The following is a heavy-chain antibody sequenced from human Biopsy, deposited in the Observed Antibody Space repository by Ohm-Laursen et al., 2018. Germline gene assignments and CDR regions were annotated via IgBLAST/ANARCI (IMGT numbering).Heavy chain of an antibody. V-gene: IGHV4-59*08. Sequence: GTLSLTCTVSGDSINSSYWSWIRQPPGKGLEWIGFISNSGNTNYNPSLKSRVTISVDTSKNQISLKLGSVTVANTAVFYCARRGSGGRSFDYWGQGSLVTVSS. CDR2: ISNSGNT. CDR1: GDSINSSY. J-gene: IGHJ4*02. D-gene: IGHD2-15*01. CDR3: ARRGSGGRSFDY.